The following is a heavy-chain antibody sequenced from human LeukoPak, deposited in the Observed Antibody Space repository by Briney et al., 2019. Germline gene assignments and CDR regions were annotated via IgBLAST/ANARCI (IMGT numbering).Heavy chain of an antibody. CDR2: IYYSGST. CDR3: ARARLSSWANYYYYGMDV. CDR1: GGSISSGGYY. D-gene: IGHD6-13*01. Sequence: SETLSLTCTVSGGSISSGGYYWSWIRQHPGKGLEWIGYIYYSGSTYYNPSLKSRVTISVDTSKNQFSLKLSSVTAADTAVYYCARARLSSWANYYYYGMDVWGQGTTVTVSS. J-gene: IGHJ6*02. V-gene: IGHV4-31*03.